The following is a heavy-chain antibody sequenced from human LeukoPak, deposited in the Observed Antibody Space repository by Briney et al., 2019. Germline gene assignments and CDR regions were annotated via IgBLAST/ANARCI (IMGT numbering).Heavy chain of an antibody. CDR2: IYYSGST. CDR3: ATTSDRIINAFDY. D-gene: IGHD3-10*01. Sequence: PSQTLSLTCTVSGGSISSGGYYWSWIRQHPGKGLEWIGYIYYSGSTYYNPSLKSRVTISVDTSKNQFSLKLSSVTAADTAVYYCATTSDRIINAFDYWGQGTLVTVSS. J-gene: IGHJ4*02. CDR1: GGSISSGGYY. V-gene: IGHV4-31*03.